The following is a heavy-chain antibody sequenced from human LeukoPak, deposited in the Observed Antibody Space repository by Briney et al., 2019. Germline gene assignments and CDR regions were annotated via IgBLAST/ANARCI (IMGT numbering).Heavy chain of an antibody. D-gene: IGHD3-3*01. CDR3: ARAILSGYPDS. CDR2: IYYSGST. Sequence: SETLSLTCSVSGGSISTYYWTWIRQPPGKGLEWIGYIYYSGSTNYNPSLRSRVTISLDTSKNQFSLKLSSVTAADTAVYYCARAILSGYPDSWGQGTLVIVFS. CDR1: GGSISTYY. V-gene: IGHV4-59*01. J-gene: IGHJ4*02.